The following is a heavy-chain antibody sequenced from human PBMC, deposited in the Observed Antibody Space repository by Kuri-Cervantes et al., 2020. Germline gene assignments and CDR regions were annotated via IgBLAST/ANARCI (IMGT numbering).Heavy chain of an antibody. V-gene: IGHV1-8*01. CDR2: MNPNSGNT. CDR1: GYTFTSYD. CDR3: AREIAAAGTLTFDY. Sequence: ASVKVSCKASGYTFTSYDINWVRQATGQGLEWMGWMNPNSGNTGYAQKFQGRVTMTRDTSTSTVYMELSSLRSEDTAVYYCAREIAAAGTLTFDYWGQGTLVTVSS. J-gene: IGHJ4*02. D-gene: IGHD6-13*01.